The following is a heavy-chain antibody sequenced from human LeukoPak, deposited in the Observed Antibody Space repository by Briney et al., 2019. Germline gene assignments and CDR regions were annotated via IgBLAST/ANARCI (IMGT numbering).Heavy chain of an antibody. Sequence: PGGSLRLSCSASGFTFSSYAMHWVRQAPGKGLEYVSAISSNGGSTYYADSVKGRFTISRDNSKNTLYLQMSSLRAEDTAVYYCVKDPFDNSGNGRYNWFDPWGQGTLVTVSS. D-gene: IGHD3-22*01. CDR1: GFTFSSYA. CDR2: ISSNGGST. CDR3: VKDPFDNSGNGRYNWFDP. V-gene: IGHV3-64D*09. J-gene: IGHJ5*02.